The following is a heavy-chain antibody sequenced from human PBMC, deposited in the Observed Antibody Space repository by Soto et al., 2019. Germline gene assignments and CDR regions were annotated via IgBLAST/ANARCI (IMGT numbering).Heavy chain of an antibody. CDR1: GYTFTSYA. J-gene: IGHJ6*03. V-gene: IGHV1-3*01. CDR2: INAGNGNT. Sequence: GASVKVSCKASGYTFTSYAMHWVRQAPGQRLEWMGWINAGNGNTKYSQKFQGRFTISRDNAKNSLYLQMNSLRAEDTAVYYCARFWYYYYYMDVWGKGTTVTVSS. CDR3: ARFWYYYYYMDV. D-gene: IGHD3-3*01.